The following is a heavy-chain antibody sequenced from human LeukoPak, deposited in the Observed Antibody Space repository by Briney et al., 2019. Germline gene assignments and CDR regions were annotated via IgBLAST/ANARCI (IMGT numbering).Heavy chain of an antibody. Sequence: SETLSLTCTVSGGSISSYYWSWIRQPPGKRLGWIGHIYYSGSTNYNPSLKSRVTISVDTSKNQFSLKLSSVTVADTAVYYCASRSSIWSGYQDTLYYFDSWGQGTLVTVSS. CDR2: IYYSGST. CDR1: GGSISSYY. J-gene: IGHJ4*02. D-gene: IGHD3-3*01. CDR3: ASRSSIWSGYQDTLYYFDS. V-gene: IGHV4-59*01.